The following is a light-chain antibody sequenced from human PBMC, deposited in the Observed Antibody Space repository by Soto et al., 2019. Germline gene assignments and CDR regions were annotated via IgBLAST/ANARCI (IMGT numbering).Light chain of an antibody. Sequence: DVVMTQSPLSLPVTLGQPASISCRSSQSLVSSDGNTYLNWFQQRPGQSPRRLIYNVSNRDSGVPDRFVGSGSGTDFTLKISRVEAEDVGVYYCMQGTHWPRTFGQGTNLEIK. CDR1: QSLVSSDGNTY. V-gene: IGKV2-30*01. J-gene: IGKJ2*01. CDR2: NVS. CDR3: MQGTHWPRT.